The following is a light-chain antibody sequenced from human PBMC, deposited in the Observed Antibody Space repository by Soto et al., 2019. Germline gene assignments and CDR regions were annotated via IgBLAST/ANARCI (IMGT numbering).Light chain of an antibody. V-gene: IGKV4-1*01. CDR2: WAS. CDR3: QQYYTTPLT. Sequence: DIVMTQSPDYLSVSLGETATINCKSSQSVLFNSNNKNYLAWYQQKAGQSPRLLLYWASAREVGVPDRFSGSGSGTDFTLTITSLQAEDVAVYYCQQYYTTPLTFGGGTKVELQ. J-gene: IGKJ4*01. CDR1: QSVLFNSNNKNY.